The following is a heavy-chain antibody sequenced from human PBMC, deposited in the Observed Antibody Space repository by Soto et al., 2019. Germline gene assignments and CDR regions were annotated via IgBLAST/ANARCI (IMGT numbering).Heavy chain of an antibody. V-gene: IGHV3-30*18. CDR1: GFTFTTYG. J-gene: IGHJ6*02. CDR3: AKERVGYYYGLVV. CDR2: ISSDGRKS. Sequence: PGGSLRLSCAASGFTFTTYGIHWVRQAPGKGLEWVAVISSDGRKSYFADSVKGRFTISRDNSMNTVYLQINNVRAEDTAVYYCAKERVGYYYGLVVWGQGTTVTVSS. D-gene: IGHD2-8*02.